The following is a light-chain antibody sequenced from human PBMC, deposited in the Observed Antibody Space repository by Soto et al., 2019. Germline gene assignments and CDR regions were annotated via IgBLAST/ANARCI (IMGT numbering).Light chain of an antibody. V-gene: IGKV1-27*01. Sequence: DIQMTQSPSSLSASVGDRVIITCRASQDISNSLAWYQQRPGKVANLLIYGASPLQSGVPSRFSGSGSGTEFTLTISSLQPEDVATYYCQQYDSAPITFGQGTRLGIK. CDR1: QDISNS. J-gene: IGKJ5*01. CDR3: QQYDSAPIT. CDR2: GAS.